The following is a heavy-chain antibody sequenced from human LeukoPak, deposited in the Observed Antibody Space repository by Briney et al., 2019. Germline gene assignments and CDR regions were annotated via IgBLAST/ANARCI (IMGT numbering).Heavy chain of an antibody. CDR3: VKDLLGYCSSTSCYATGPFDY. J-gene: IGHJ4*02. Sequence: GGSLRLSCSASGFSFSNYAMRWVRQAPGKGLDYVSDISTNGGHTSYADSVQGRFTISRDDSKNTLYLQMSSLRAEDTALYYCVKDLLGYCSSTSCYATGPFDYWGQGTLVTVSS. CDR1: GFSFSNYA. D-gene: IGHD2-2*01. V-gene: IGHV3-64D*09. CDR2: ISTNGGHT.